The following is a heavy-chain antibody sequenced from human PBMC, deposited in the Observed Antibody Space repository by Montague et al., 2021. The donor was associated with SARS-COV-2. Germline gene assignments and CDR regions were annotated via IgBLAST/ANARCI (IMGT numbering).Heavy chain of an antibody. J-gene: IGHJ3*02. CDR1: GGSISSGGYY. CDR2: IYYSGST. V-gene: IGHV4-31*03. CDR3: ARDRYSGYVLDAFDI. D-gene: IGHD5-12*01. Sequence: TLSLTCTVSGGSISSGGYYWSWIRQHPGKGLEWIGYIYYSGSTYYNPSLKSRVTISVGTSKNQFSLKLRSVTAADTAVYYCARDRYSGYVLDAFDIWGQGTMVTVSS.